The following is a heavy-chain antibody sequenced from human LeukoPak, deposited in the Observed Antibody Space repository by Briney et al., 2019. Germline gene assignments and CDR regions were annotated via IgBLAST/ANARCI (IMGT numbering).Heavy chain of an antibody. Sequence: PSETLSLTCAVYGGSFSGYYWSWIRQPPGKGLEWIGEINHRGSTNCNPSLKSRVTISVDTSKNQFSLKLSSVTAADTAVYYCARGRSPRYYDFWSGYSQFFDYWGQGTLVTVSS. CDR1: GGSFSGYY. CDR2: INHRGST. J-gene: IGHJ4*02. V-gene: IGHV4-34*01. CDR3: ARGRSPRYYDFWSGYSQFFDY. D-gene: IGHD3-3*01.